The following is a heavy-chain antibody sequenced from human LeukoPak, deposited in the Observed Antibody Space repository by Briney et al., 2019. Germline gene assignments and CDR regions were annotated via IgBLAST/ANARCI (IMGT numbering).Heavy chain of an antibody. CDR1: GFTFSSYE. CDR3: ARDMRVPAAIRGYYYGMDV. CDR2: ISSSGSTI. D-gene: IGHD2-2*02. J-gene: IGHJ6*02. Sequence: GGSLGLSCAASGFTFSSYEMNWVRQAPGKGLEWVSYISSSGSTIYYADSVKGRFTISRDNAKNSLYLQMNSLRAEDTAVYYCARDMRVPAAIRGYYYGMDVWGQGTTVTVSS. V-gene: IGHV3-48*03.